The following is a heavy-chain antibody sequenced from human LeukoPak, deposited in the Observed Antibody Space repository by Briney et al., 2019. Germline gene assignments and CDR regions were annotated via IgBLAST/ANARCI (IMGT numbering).Heavy chain of an antibody. CDR3: AGREVYYYGMDV. J-gene: IGHJ6*02. CDR1: GGSISSYY. Sequence: PSETLSLTCTVSGGSISSYYWSWIRQPPGKGLEWIGYIYYSGSTNYNPSLKSRVTISVDTSKNQFSLKLSSVTAADTAVYYCAGREVYYYGMDVWGQGTTVTVSS. V-gene: IGHV4-59*08. CDR2: IYYSGST. D-gene: IGHD1-26*01.